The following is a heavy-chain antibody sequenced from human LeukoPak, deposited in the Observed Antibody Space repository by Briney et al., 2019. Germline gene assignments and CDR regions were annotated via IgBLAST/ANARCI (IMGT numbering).Heavy chain of an antibody. D-gene: IGHD1-14*01. Sequence: SETLSLTCAVYGGSFSGYYWSWIRQPPGKGLEWIGEINHSGSTNYNPSLKSRVTISVDRSKNQFSLKLSSVTAADTAVYYCARSTRLTPFDYWGQGTLVTVSS. CDR1: GGSFSGYY. V-gene: IGHV4-34*01. CDR3: ARSTRLTPFDY. J-gene: IGHJ4*02. CDR2: INHSGST.